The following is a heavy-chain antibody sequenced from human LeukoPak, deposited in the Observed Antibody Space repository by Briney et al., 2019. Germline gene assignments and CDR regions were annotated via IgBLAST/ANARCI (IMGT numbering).Heavy chain of an antibody. CDR1: GGTFSSYA. J-gene: IGHJ4*02. D-gene: IGHD5-12*01. CDR3: ARLPPTHGYSGYGGIDY. CDR2: IIPIFGTA. Sequence: ASVKVSCKASGGTFSSYAISWVRQAPGQGLEWMGGIIPIFGTANYAQKFQGRVTITADKSTSTAYMELSSLRSEDTAVYYFARLPPTHGYSGYGGIDYWGQGTLVTVSS. V-gene: IGHV1-69*06.